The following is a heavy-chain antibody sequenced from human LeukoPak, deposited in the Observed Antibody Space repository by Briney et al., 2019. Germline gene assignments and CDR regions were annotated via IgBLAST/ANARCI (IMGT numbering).Heavy chain of an antibody. CDR2: ISSSSSYI. CDR3: ARDLGLYRSSTSCRGY. V-gene: IGHV3-21*01. D-gene: IGHD2-2*01. Sequence: GGSLRLSCAASGFTFSSYSMNWVRQAPGKGLEWVSSISSSSSYIYYADSVKGRFTISRDNAKNSLYLQMNSLRAEDTAVYYCARDLGLYRSSTSCRGYWGQGTLVTVSS. J-gene: IGHJ4*02. CDR1: GFTFSSYS.